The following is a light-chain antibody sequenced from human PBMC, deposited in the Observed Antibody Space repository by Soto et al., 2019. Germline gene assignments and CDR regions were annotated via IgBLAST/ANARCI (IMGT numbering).Light chain of an antibody. J-gene: IGLJ3*02. CDR3: CSYAGTYTIWV. CDR1: SSDVGGYNY. Sequence: QSALTQPRSVSGSPGQSVTISCTGTSSDVGGYNYVSWYQQYPGKAPKLIIYDATKRPSGVPDRFSGSKSGNTASLTISGLQAEDEADYYCCSYAGTYTIWVFGGGTKLTVL. V-gene: IGLV2-11*01. CDR2: DAT.